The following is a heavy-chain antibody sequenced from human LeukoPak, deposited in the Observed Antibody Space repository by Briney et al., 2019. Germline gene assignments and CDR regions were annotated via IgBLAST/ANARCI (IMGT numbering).Heavy chain of an antibody. J-gene: IGHJ4*02. V-gene: IGHV4-4*07. D-gene: IGHD4-11*01. CDR2: IYTSGST. CDR3: ARETTGLARYFDY. CDR1: GNSISSYY. Sequence: SETLSLTCTVSGNSISSYYWSWIRQPAGKGLEWIGRIYTSGSTNYNPSLKSRVTMSVDTSKNQFSLNLSSVAAADTAVYYCARETTGLARYFDYWGQGTLVTVSS.